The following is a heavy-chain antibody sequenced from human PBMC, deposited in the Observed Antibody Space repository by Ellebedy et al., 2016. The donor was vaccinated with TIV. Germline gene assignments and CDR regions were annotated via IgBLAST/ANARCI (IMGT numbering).Heavy chain of an antibody. CDR1: GFTFSSYW. V-gene: IGHV3-7*01. CDR2: IKQDGSEK. D-gene: IGHD3-10*01. Sequence: GESLKISCAASGFTFSSYWMSWVRQAPGKGLEWVANIKQDGSEKYYVDSVKGRFTISRDNAKNSLYLQMNSLRAEDTAVYYCARDRDYYGSGSYLDYWGQGNLVTVSS. J-gene: IGHJ4*02. CDR3: ARDRDYYGSGSYLDY.